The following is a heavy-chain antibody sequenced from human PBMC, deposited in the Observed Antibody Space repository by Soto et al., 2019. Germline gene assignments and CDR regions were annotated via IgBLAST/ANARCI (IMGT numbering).Heavy chain of an antibody. D-gene: IGHD6-19*01. Sequence: SETLSLTCIVSGGSITTVHYYWGWIRQPPGKGLEWIGIVSYSGSTYYNPSLKSRATIYADTSNNQFSLRLISVTAADTAVYYCARLELAGDLSNNWFDPWGQGTLVTVSS. J-gene: IGHJ5*02. CDR3: ARLELAGDLSNNWFDP. CDR1: GGSITTVHYY. V-gene: IGHV4-39*01. CDR2: VSYSGST.